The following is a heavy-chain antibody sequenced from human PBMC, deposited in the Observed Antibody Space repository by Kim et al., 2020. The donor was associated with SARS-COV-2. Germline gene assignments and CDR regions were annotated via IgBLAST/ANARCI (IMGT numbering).Heavy chain of an antibody. CDR2: SRDRANSYST. Sequence: GESLRLSCGASGLNFSDHYMDWVRQAPGKGLEWVGRSRDRANSYSTEYAASVKGRFAISRDHSQNSVHLQMQDLKVEDTAIYYCTRRIFDAFDIWGQGAMVTVSS. D-gene: IGHD1-20*01. CDR1: GLNFSDHY. CDR3: TRRIFDAFDI. J-gene: IGHJ3*02. V-gene: IGHV3-72*01.